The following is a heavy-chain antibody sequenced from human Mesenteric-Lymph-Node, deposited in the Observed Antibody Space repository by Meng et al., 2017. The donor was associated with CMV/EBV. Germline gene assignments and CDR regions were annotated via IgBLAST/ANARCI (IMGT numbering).Heavy chain of an antibody. CDR3: ARDGYDGSGWSRGYYFDH. J-gene: IGHJ4*02. V-gene: IGHV3-30-3*01. CDR2: ISKDGSNK. D-gene: IGHD6-19*01. CDR1: GFTFSSYA. Sequence: GESLKISCAASGFTFSSYAIHWVRQAPGKGLEWVAVISKDGSNKNFPDSVKGRFTISRDNSKNTLLLQMNSLRTEDTAVYYCARDGYDGSGWSRGYYFDHWGQGTLVTVSS.